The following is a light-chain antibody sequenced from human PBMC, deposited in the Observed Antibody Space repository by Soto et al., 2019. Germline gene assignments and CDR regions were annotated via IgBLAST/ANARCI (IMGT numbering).Light chain of an antibody. Sequence: QSVLTQPPSVSGAPGQRVTISFTGSSSNIGAGYDVHWYQQLPGTAPKLLIYGNNNRPSGVPDRFSGSKSGTSASLAITGLQAEDEADYFCQSYDRSLSGSVFGGGTKLTVL. V-gene: IGLV1-40*01. CDR3: QSYDRSLSGSV. CDR1: SSNIGAGYD. CDR2: GNN. J-gene: IGLJ3*02.